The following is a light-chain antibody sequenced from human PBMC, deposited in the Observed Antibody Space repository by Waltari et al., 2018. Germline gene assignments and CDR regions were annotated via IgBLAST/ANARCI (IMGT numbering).Light chain of an antibody. J-gene: IGKJ4*01. Sequence: EIVLTQSPAPLPLSPGEGATLSCRASQSVSSYLAWYQQKPGQAPRLLIYDASNRATGIPARFSGSGSGTDFTLTISSLEPEDFAVYYCQQRSNWPPTFGGGTKVEIK. CDR1: QSVSSY. CDR2: DAS. V-gene: IGKV3-11*01. CDR3: QQRSNWPPT.